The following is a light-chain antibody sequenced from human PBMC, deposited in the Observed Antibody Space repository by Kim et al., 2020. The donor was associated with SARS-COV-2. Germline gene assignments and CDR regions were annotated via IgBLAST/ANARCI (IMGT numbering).Light chain of an antibody. CDR1: DLGSKS. J-gene: IGLJ3*02. CDR2: YDS. V-gene: IGLV3-21*04. Sequence: APGKTARITCGGDDLGSKSVHWYQQKPGQAPVLVIFYDSYRPSGIPGRLSGSHSGNTATLTISRVEAGDEADYYCEVWDTGSDHWVFGGGTQLTVL. CDR3: EVWDTGSDHWV.